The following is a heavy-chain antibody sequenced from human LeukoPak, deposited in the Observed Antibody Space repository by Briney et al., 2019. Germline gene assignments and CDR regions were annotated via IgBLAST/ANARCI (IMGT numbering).Heavy chain of an antibody. D-gene: IGHD6-19*01. J-gene: IGHJ4*02. Sequence: GGSLRLSCAGSGYTFHDHGMSWVRQTPGKGLEWVSGINWNGESTGYADSVKGRFTISRDNAKNSLFLQMNSLRVEDTALYHCAKGDRNGWYFDYWGLGTLVTVSS. CDR2: INWNGEST. CDR1: GYTFHDHG. CDR3: AKGDRNGWYFDY. V-gene: IGHV3-20*01.